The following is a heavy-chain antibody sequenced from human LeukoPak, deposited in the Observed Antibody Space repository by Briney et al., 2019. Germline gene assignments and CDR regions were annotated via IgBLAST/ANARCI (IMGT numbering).Heavy chain of an antibody. V-gene: IGHV3-74*01. CDR3: ARGRPHGNDY. CDR2: IASDGSST. Sequence: GVSLRLSCAASGFTVSAYAMAWVRQAPGKGLVWVSRIASDGSSTTYADSVKGRFSISRDNAKNTLYLQMNSLRVEDTAVYYCARGRPHGNDYWGQGTLVTVSS. CDR1: GFTVSAYA. J-gene: IGHJ4*02. D-gene: IGHD4-23*01.